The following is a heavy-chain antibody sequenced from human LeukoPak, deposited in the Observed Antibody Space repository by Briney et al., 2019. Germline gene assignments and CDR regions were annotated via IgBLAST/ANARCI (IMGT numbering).Heavy chain of an antibody. D-gene: IGHD1-26*01. CDR2: LYNRGST. CDR1: GGSINSSSYS. CDR3: ARHPLRGWELQKPEGYSDF. V-gene: IGHV4-39*01. J-gene: IGHJ4*02. Sequence: SETLSLTCNVSGGSINSSSYSWGWIRQPPGKGLEWVGSLYNRGSTYYNPSLKSRVTISVDTSNIQFSLKLSSVNAADTAVYYCARHPLRGWELQKPEGYSDFWGQGTLVTVSS.